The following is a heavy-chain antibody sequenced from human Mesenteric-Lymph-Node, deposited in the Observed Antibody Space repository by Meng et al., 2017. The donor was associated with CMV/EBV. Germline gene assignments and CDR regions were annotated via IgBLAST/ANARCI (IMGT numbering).Heavy chain of an antibody. V-gene: IGHV3-21*01. Sequence: GGSLRLSCAASGFTFSSYSMNWVRQAPGKGLEWVSSISSSSSYIYYADSVKGRFTISRDNAKNSLYLQMNSLRAEDTAVYYCARSPYGGNPSAFDIWGQGTMVTVS. D-gene: IGHD4-23*01. J-gene: IGHJ3*02. CDR3: ARSPYGGNPSAFDI. CDR2: ISSSSSYI. CDR1: GFTFSSYS.